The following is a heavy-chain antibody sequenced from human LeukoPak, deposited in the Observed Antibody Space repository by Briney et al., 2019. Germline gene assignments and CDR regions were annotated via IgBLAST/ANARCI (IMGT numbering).Heavy chain of an antibody. Sequence: GGSLRLSCAASGFIFSSYSMNWVRQAPGKGLEWVSYISSSGSTIYYADSVKGRFTISRDNAKNSLYLQMSSLRAEDTALYYCARDSHSCRGCAFDIWGQGTMVSVSS. J-gene: IGHJ3*02. CDR1: GFIFSSYS. D-gene: IGHD1-26*01. CDR3: ARDSHSCRGCAFDI. CDR2: ISSSGSTI. V-gene: IGHV3-48*04.